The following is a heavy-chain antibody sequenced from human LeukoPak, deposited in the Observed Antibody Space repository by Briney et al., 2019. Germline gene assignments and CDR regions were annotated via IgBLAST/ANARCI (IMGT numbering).Heavy chain of an antibody. Sequence: AGGSLRLSCSASGFTFSSYAMHWVRQAPGKGLQYVSGISTNGGRTYYADSVKDRFTISRDNSKNTLYLQMSSLRVGDTAVYFCPLPTLGYWGQGTLVTVSS. CDR1: GFTFSSYA. CDR3: PLPTLGY. D-gene: IGHD2-15*01. J-gene: IGHJ4*02. CDR2: ISTNGGRT. V-gene: IGHV3-64D*08.